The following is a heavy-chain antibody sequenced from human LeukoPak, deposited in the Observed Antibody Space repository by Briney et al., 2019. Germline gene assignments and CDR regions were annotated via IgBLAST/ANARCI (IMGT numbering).Heavy chain of an antibody. Sequence: GASVKVSCKASGGTFSSYAISWVRQAPGQGLEWMGGIIPIFGAANYAQKFQGRVTITADKSTSTAYMELSSLRSEDTAVYYCARERAGELPRLYYYYYMDVWGKGTTVTVSS. J-gene: IGHJ6*03. CDR1: GGTFSSYA. CDR3: ARERAGELPRLYYYYYMDV. CDR2: IIPIFGAA. V-gene: IGHV1-69*06. D-gene: IGHD1-26*01.